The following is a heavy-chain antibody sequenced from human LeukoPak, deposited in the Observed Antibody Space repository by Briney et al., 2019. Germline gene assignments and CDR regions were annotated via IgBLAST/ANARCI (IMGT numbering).Heavy chain of an antibody. CDR1: GXSISSYY. CDR2: IHYSGRT. J-gene: IGHJ3*02. D-gene: IGHD2-15*01. Sequence: SETLSLTCTVSGXSISSYYGSWIRQPPGKGLEWLGYIHYSGRTNYNPSLKSRATISVDTSQNQFSLKLSSVTAADTALYYCARRSIVVAAGDAFDIWGPGTTVTVSS. CDR3: ARRSIVVAAGDAFDI. V-gene: IGHV4-59*08.